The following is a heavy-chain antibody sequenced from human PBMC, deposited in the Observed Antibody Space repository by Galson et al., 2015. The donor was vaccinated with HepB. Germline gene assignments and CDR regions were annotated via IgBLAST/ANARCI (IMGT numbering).Heavy chain of an antibody. V-gene: IGHV3-30*18. Sequence: SLRLSCAASGFTFSSYGMHWVRQAPGKGLEWVAVISYDGSNKYYADSVKGRFTISRDNSKNTLYLQMNSLRAEDTAVYYCAKDRLAGETELVDYWGQGTLVTVSS. CDR3: AKDRLAGETELVDY. CDR2: ISYDGSNK. CDR1: GFTFSSYG. J-gene: IGHJ4*02. D-gene: IGHD6-13*01.